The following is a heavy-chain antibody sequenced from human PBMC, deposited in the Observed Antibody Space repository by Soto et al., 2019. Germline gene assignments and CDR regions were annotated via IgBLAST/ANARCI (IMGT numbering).Heavy chain of an antibody. V-gene: IGHV3-30-3*01. Sequence: QVQLVESGGGVVQPGRSLRLPCAASGFTFSSYAMHWVRQAPGKGLEWVAVISYDGSNKYYADSVKGRFTISRDNSKNTLYLQMNSLRAEDTAVYYCARAMSGSYLYGSFDYWGQGTLVTVSS. CDR2: ISYDGSNK. D-gene: IGHD1-26*01. CDR1: GFTFSSYA. CDR3: ARAMSGSYLYGSFDY. J-gene: IGHJ4*02.